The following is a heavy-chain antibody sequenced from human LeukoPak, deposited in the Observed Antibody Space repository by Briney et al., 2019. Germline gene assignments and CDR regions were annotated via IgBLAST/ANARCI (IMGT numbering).Heavy chain of an antibody. CDR3: ARDSRDRDSLPIAFDI. Sequence: QTGGSLRLSCAASGFSFSDYEMHWVRQAPEKGLEWLSYISSSGSTIYYPDSVKGRFTISRDNAHNSLYLQMNRLRAEDTAVYYCARDSRDRDSLPIAFDIWGQGTMVTVSS. D-gene: IGHD3-22*01. J-gene: IGHJ3*02. CDR1: GFSFSDYE. CDR2: ISSSGSTI. V-gene: IGHV3-48*03.